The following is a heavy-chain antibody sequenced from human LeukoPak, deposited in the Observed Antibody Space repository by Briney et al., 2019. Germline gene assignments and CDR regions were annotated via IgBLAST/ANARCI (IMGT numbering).Heavy chain of an antibody. J-gene: IGHJ4*02. Sequence: GGSLRLSCAASGFTFSTSWMSWVRQVPGKGLEWVANIKKDGSETYYVDSVKGRFTISRDNAKNSLYLQMNSLRAEDTAVYYCARDRGTGYSSSWYPGWLPIVFDYWGQGTLVTVSS. CDR3: ARDRGTGYSSSWYPGWLPIVFDY. V-gene: IGHV3-7*01. D-gene: IGHD6-13*01. CDR1: GFTFSTSW. CDR2: IKKDGSET.